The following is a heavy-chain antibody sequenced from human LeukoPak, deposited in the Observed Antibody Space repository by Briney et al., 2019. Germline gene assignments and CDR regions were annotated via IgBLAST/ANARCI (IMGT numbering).Heavy chain of an antibody. J-gene: IGHJ4*02. CDR3: ARPTSERIAAADPYYFDY. Sequence: GGSLRLSCAASGFTFSSYWMHWVRQAPGKGLVWVSRINSDGSSTSYADSVKGRFTISRDNSKNTLYLQMNSLRAEDTAVYYCARPTSERIAAADPYYFDYWGQGTLVTVSS. CDR2: INSDGSST. CDR1: GFTFSSYW. D-gene: IGHD6-13*01. V-gene: IGHV3-74*01.